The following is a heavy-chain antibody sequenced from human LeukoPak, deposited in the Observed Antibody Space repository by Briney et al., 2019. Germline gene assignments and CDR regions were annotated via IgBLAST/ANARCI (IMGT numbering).Heavy chain of an antibody. D-gene: IGHD4-23*01. CDR2: IYYSGNT. J-gene: IGHJ4*02. CDR3: ARRRTATVDFDY. Sequence: PSETLSLTCTVSGGSISSSSYYWGWIRRPPGRGLEWIGSIYYSGNTYYNPSLKSRVTISVDTSRNQFSLKLSSVTAADTAVYYCARRRTATVDFDYWGQGTLVTVSS. V-gene: IGHV4-39*01. CDR1: GGSISSSSYY.